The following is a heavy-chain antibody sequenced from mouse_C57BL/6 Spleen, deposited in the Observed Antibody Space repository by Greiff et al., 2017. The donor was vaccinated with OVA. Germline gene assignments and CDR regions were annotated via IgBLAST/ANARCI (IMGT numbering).Heavy chain of an antibody. CDR1: GYTFTSYW. Sequence: QVHVKQSGAELAKPGASVKLSCKASGYTFTSYWMHWVKQRPGQGLEWIGYINPSSGYTKYNQKFKDKATLTADKSSSTAYMQLSSLTYEDSAVYYCARQGSQFGDYFDYWGQGTTLTVSS. CDR3: ARQGSQFGDYFDY. CDR2: INPSSGYT. D-gene: IGHD3-1*01. V-gene: IGHV1-7*01. J-gene: IGHJ2*01.